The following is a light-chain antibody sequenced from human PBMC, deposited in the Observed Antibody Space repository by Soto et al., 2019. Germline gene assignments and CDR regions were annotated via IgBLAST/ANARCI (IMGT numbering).Light chain of an antibody. CDR1: QSLVHSSGNTF. CDR3: MQGTHWPLT. V-gene: IGKV2-30*02. CDR2: NVS. Sequence: DVVMTQSPLSLPVTIRQPASISCRSSQSLVHSSGNTFLNWFQQRPGQSPRRLIYNVSKRDSGVPDRFSGSGSGSDFTLKISRVEAEDVGVYYCMQGTHWPLTFGGGTKVEIK. J-gene: IGKJ4*01.